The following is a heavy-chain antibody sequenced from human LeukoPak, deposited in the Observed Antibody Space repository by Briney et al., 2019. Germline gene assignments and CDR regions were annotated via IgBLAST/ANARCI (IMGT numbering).Heavy chain of an antibody. CDR1: GYTFTSYY. CDR2: INPSGGST. J-gene: IGHJ6*02. V-gene: IGHV1-46*01. Sequence: ASVKVSFKASGYTFTSYYMHWVRQAPGQGLEWMGIINPSGGSTSYAQKFQGRVTMTRDTSTSTVYMELSSLRSEDTAVYYCARNIVVVPAAEIYYYYYGMDVWGQGTTVTVSS. D-gene: IGHD2-2*01. CDR3: ARNIVVVPAAEIYYYYYGMDV.